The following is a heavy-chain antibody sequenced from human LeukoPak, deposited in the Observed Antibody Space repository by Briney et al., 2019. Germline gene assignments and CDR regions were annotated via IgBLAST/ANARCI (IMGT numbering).Heavy chain of an antibody. Sequence: SETLSLTCTVSGGSISSSSYYWGWIRQPPGKGLEWVGSIYYSGSTYYNPSLKSRVTISVDTSKNQFSLKLSSVTAADTAVYYCARPITGTTKSFDPWGQRTLVTVSS. CDR1: GGSISSSSYY. CDR2: IYYSGST. V-gene: IGHV4-39*01. D-gene: IGHD1-7*01. J-gene: IGHJ5*02. CDR3: ARPITGTTKSFDP.